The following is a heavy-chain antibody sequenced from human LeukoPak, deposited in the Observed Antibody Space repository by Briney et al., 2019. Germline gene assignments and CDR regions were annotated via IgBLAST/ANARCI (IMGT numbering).Heavy chain of an antibody. Sequence: SGGSLRLSCAASGFTFSSYGLSWVRQAPGKGLEWVSGISDSGGSTNYADSVKGRFTISRDNSKNTLYLQMNSLRAEDTAVYYCAKEPSRIGGSMASFDHWGQGTLVTVSS. CDR1: GFTFSSYG. CDR3: AKEPSRIGGSMASFDH. D-gene: IGHD1-26*01. CDR2: ISDSGGST. J-gene: IGHJ4*02. V-gene: IGHV3-23*01.